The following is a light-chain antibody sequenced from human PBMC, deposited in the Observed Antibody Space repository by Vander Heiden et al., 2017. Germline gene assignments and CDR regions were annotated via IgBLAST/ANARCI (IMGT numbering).Light chain of an antibody. CDR1: SSNIGRDS. V-gene: IGLV1-44*01. J-gene: IGLJ3*02. CDR2: KDD. CDR3: ATWDDTLSTRV. Sequence: QSVVTQPPSASETPGQRVTLSCFGGSSNIGRDSVNWYQQLPGTAPKLLIYKDDRRLSGVSDRLSGSKSGTSASLAISGLQSEDEADYYCATWDDTLSTRVFGGGTRLTGL.